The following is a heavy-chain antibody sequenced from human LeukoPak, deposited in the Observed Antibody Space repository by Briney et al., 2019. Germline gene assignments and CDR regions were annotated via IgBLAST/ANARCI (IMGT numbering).Heavy chain of an antibody. Sequence: SQTLSLTCTVSGGSLSSGGYYWSWIRQHPGKGLEWIGYIYYSGSTYYNPSLKSRVTISVDTSKNQFSLKLSSVTAADTAVYYCARGSQWELLAHWFDPWGQGTLITVSS. J-gene: IGHJ5*02. V-gene: IGHV4-31*03. D-gene: IGHD1-26*01. CDR3: ARGSQWELLAHWFDP. CDR1: GGSLSSGGYY. CDR2: IYYSGST.